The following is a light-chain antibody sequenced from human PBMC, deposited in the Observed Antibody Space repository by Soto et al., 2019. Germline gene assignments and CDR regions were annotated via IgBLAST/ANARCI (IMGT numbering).Light chain of an antibody. CDR1: QSISNS. CDR2: VAS. CDR3: QQTFGPPYS. V-gene: IGKV1-39*01. J-gene: IGKJ2*01. Sequence: DIQMTQSLSSLSASVGDTVTITCRASQSISNSLSWYQQKPGKAPKFLIYVASTLQRGVPSRFSGSGSGTDFTLTISSLQPEDVATYNCQQTFGPPYSFGQGNTLEIK.